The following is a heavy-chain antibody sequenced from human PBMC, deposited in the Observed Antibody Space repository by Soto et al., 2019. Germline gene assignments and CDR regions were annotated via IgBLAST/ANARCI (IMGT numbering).Heavy chain of an antibody. Sequence: GGSLRLSCAASGFTFSSYGMHWVRQAPGKGLEWVAVISYDGSNKYYADSVKGRFTISRDNSKNTLYLQMNSLRAEDTAVYYCAKDQHYYDSSGYPDYWGQGTLVTVSS. CDR2: ISYDGSNK. CDR3: AKDQHYYDSSGYPDY. CDR1: GFTFSSYG. J-gene: IGHJ4*02. D-gene: IGHD3-22*01. V-gene: IGHV3-30*18.